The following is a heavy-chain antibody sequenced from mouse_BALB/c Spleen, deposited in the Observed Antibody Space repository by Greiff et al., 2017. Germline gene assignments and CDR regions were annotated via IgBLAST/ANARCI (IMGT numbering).Heavy chain of an antibody. V-gene: IGHV5-6-4*01. D-gene: IGHD1-1*01. J-gene: IGHJ2*01. CDR2: ISSGGSYT. CDR1: GFTFSSYT. Sequence: EVKLVESGGGLVKPGGSLKLSCAASGFTFSSYTMSWVRQTPEKRLEWVATISSGGSYTYYPDSVKGRFTISRDNAKNTLYLQMSSLKSEDTAMYYCTRGGITTVVVPFDYGGQGTTLTVSS. CDR3: TRGGITTVVVPFDY.